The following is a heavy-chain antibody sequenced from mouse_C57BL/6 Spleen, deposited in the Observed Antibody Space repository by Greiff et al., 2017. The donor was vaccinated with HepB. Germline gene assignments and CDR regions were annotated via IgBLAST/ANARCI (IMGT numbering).Heavy chain of an antibody. Sequence: VQLQQSGPVLVKPGASVKMSCKASGYTFTDYYMNWVKQSHGKSLEWIGVINPYNGGTSYNQKFKGKATLTVDKSSSTAYMELNSLTSEDSAVYYCAVGFTTVVAKYFDVWGTGTTVTVSS. CDR2: INPYNGGT. D-gene: IGHD1-1*01. V-gene: IGHV1-19*01. CDR3: AVGFTTVVAKYFDV. J-gene: IGHJ1*03. CDR1: GYTFTDYY.